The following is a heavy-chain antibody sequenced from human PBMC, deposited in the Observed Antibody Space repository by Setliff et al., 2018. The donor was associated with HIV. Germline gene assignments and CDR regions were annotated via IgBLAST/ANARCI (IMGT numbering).Heavy chain of an antibody. CDR1: GFTFSRYW. Sequence: PGGSLRLSCAATGFTFSRYWMTWVRQAPGKGLEWAANIKQDGSEKYYVDSVKGRFTISRDNAKNSMYLQMNSLRAEDTALYYCARVYDTSGYSLSIPGYWGQGTLVTVSS. CDR3: ARVYDTSGYSLSIPGY. J-gene: IGHJ4*02. CDR2: IKQDGSEK. D-gene: IGHD3-22*01. V-gene: IGHV3-7*01.